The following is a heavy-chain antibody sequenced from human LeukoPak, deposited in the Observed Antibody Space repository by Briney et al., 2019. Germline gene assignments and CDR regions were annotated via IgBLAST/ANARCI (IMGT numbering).Heavy chain of an antibody. CDR1: GFTFSSYA. CDR2: ISYDGSNK. V-gene: IGHV3-30*04. J-gene: IGHJ4*02. D-gene: IGHD6-13*01. CDR3: ARDLWVAAAGTVLVY. Sequence: GGSLRLSCAASGFTFSSYAMHWVRQAPGKGLEWVAVISYDGSNKYYADSVKGRFTISRDNSKNTLYLQMNCLRAEDTAVYYCARDLWVAAAGTVLVYWGQGTLVTVSS.